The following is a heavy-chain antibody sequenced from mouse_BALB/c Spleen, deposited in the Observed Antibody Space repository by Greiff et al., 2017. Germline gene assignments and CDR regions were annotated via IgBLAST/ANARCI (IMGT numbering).Heavy chain of an antibody. Sequence: QVQLQQPGAELVKPGASVKLSCKASGYTFTSYWMHWVKQRPGQGLEWIGENNPSNGRTNYNEKFKSKATLTVDKSSSTAYMQLSSLTSEDSAVYYCARYYYGSSYDAMDYWGQGTSVTVSS. CDR1: GYTFTSYW. J-gene: IGHJ4*01. V-gene: IGHV1S81*02. CDR2: NNPSNGRT. CDR3: ARYYYGSSYDAMDY. D-gene: IGHD1-1*01.